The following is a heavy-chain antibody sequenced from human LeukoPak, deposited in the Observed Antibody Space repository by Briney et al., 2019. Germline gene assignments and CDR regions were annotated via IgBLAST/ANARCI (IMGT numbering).Heavy chain of an antibody. Sequence: GGSLRLSCAASGFTFSSYAMHWVRQAPGKGLEWVAVISYDGSNKYYADSVKGRFTISRDNSKNTLYLQMNSLRAEDTAVYYCARDWGPYYFYGMDVWGKGTTVTVSS. D-gene: IGHD3-16*01. CDR3: ARDWGPYYFYGMDV. CDR2: ISYDGSNK. V-gene: IGHV3-30*04. CDR1: GFTFSSYA. J-gene: IGHJ6*04.